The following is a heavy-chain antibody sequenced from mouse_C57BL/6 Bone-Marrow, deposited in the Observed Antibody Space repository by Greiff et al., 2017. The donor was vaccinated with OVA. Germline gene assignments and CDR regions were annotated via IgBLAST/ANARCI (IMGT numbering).Heavy chain of an antibody. V-gene: IGHV1-4*01. CDR1: GYTFTSYT. D-gene: IGHD2-1*01. CDR3: ASLYYGNY. CDR2: INPSSGYT. Sequence: VQLQESGAELARPGASVKMSCKASGYTFTSYTMHWVKQRPGQGLEWIGYINPSSGYTKYNQKFKDKATLTADKSSSTAYMQLSSLTSEDSAVYYYASLYYGNYWGQGTTLTVSS. J-gene: IGHJ2*01.